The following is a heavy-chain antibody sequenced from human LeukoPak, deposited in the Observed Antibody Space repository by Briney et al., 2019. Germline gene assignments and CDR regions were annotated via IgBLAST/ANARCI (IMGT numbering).Heavy chain of an antibody. CDR3: VRGADWGGYVTPSLDV. Sequence: PGGSLRLSCAASGFTFSAYWMHWVRQAPGKGLVWVSHINNDGSNTTYADSVKGRLTVSRDNAKSTVNLQLNSLRVDDTAVYYCVRGADWGGYVTPSLDVWGKGTTVTVSS. V-gene: IGHV3-74*01. J-gene: IGHJ6*04. CDR1: GFTFSAYW. D-gene: IGHD3-3*01. CDR2: INNDGSNT.